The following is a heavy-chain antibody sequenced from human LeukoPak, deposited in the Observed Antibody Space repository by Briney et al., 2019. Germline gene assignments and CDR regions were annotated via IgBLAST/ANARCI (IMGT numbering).Heavy chain of an antibody. V-gene: IGHV4-59*01. Sequence: SETLSLTCAVSGGSISNYYRSWIRQPPGKGLEWLGYIHYSGYTNYNPSLKSRVTISVDTSKNQFSLNLSSVTAADTAVYYCARHWGSDWYFDLWGRGTLVTVSS. CDR2: IHYSGYT. D-gene: IGHD7-27*01. J-gene: IGHJ2*01. CDR3: ARHWGSDWYFDL. CDR1: GGSISNYY.